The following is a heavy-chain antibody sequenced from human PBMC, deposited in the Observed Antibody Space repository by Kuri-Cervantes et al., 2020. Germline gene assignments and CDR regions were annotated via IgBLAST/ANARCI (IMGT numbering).Heavy chain of an antibody. D-gene: IGHD5-12*01. Sequence: GGSLRLSCAASGFTFSSYAMHWVRQAPGKGLEWVAVISYDGSNKYYADSVKGRFTISRDNSKNTLYLQMHSLRAEDTAVYYCARDLSGYDERAVADAFDIWGQGTMVTVSS. V-gene: IGHV3-30-3*01. CDR1: GFTFSSYA. CDR3: ARDLSGYDERAVADAFDI. J-gene: IGHJ3*02. CDR2: ISYDGSNK.